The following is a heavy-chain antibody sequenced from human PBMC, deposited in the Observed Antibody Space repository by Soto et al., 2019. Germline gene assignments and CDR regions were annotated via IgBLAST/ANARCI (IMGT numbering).Heavy chain of an antibody. Sequence: SETLSLTCAVSGGSLSSRSYYWSWIRQPPGKGLEWIGYIYYSGSTNYNPSLKSRVTISVDTSKNQFSLKLSSVTAADTAVYYCARDSSTYCTNGVCSYLDYWGQGTLVTV. CDR1: GGSLSSRSYY. CDR2: IYYSGST. D-gene: IGHD2-8*01. J-gene: IGHJ4*02. CDR3: ARDSSTYCTNGVCSYLDY. V-gene: IGHV4-61*01.